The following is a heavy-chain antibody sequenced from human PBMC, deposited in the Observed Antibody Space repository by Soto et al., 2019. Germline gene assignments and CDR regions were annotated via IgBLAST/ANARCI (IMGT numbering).Heavy chain of an antibody. J-gene: IGHJ4*02. CDR2: INSDGSST. D-gene: IGHD3-10*01. CDR1: GFTFRSYW. Sequence: GGSLRLSCAASGFTFRSYWMHWVRQAPGKGLVWVSRINSDGSSTSYADSVKGRFTISRDNAKNTLYLQMNSLRAEDTAVYYCAREKDYYGSGSYYNYWGQGTLVTVSS. V-gene: IGHV3-74*01. CDR3: AREKDYYGSGSYYNY.